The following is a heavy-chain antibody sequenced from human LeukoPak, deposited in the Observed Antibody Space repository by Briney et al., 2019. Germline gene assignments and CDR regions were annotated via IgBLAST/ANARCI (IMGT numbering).Heavy chain of an antibody. Sequence: GGSLRLSCAASGFTFSSYAMSWVRQAPGKGLEWVSAISGSGGSTYYADSVKGRFTISRDNSKNTLYLQMNSLRAEDTAVYYCARDEPYYYESSGYYSLGFDIWSQGTMVTVSS. CDR2: ISGSGGST. D-gene: IGHD3-22*01. V-gene: IGHV3-23*01. CDR1: GFTFSSYA. CDR3: ARDEPYYYESSGYYSLGFDI. J-gene: IGHJ3*02.